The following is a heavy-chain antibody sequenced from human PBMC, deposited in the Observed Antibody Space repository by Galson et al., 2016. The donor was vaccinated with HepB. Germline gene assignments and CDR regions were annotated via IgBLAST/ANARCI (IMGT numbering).Heavy chain of an antibody. V-gene: IGHV1-69*13. J-gene: IGHJ4*02. Sequence: SVKVSCKASGGPFSSYSINWVRQAPGHGLEWMGGIIPSFGTPNYAQKFQGRISITADESTSTVYMELNSLRSEDTAVYYCARNLGEHCGSSSCNAYWGQGTLVTVSS. CDR3: ARNLGEHCGSSSCNAY. CDR2: IIPSFGTP. CDR1: GGPFSSYS. D-gene: IGHD2-2*01.